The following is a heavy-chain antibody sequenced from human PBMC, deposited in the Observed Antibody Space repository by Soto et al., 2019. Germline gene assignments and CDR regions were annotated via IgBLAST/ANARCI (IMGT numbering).Heavy chain of an antibody. CDR2: IIPIFGTA. CDR1: GGTFSSYA. CDR3: ARDRHDSSGYDAFDI. J-gene: IGHJ3*02. D-gene: IGHD3-22*01. Sequence: QVQLVHSGAEVKKPGSSVKVSCKASGGTFSSYAISWVRQAPGQGLEWMGGIIPIFGTANYAQKFQGRVTITAEESTSTTYMELSSLRSEDTAVYYCARDRHDSSGYDAFDIWGQGTMVTVSS. V-gene: IGHV1-69*01.